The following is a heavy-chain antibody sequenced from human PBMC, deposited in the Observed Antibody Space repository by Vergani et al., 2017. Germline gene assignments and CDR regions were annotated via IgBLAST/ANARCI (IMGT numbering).Heavy chain of an antibody. CDR2: IYYSGST. Sequence: QVQLQESGPGLVKPSETLSLTCTVSGGSISSYYWSWIRQPPGKGLEWIGDIYYSGSTNYNPSLKSRVTISVDTSKNQFSLKLSSVTAADTAVYYCARDRVNGYSYEGYYGMDVWGQGTTVTVSS. J-gene: IGHJ6*02. CDR3: ARDRVNGYSYEGYYGMDV. D-gene: IGHD5-18*01. CDR1: GGSISSYY. V-gene: IGHV4-59*01.